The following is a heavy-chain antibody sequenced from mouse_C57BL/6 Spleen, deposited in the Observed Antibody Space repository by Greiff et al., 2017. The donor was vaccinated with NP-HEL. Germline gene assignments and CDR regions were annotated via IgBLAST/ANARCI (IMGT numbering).Heavy chain of an antibody. Sequence: VQLKESGAELVRPGSSVKMSCKTSGYTFTSYGINWVKQRPGQGLEWIGYIYIGNGYTEYNEKFKGKATLTSDTSSSTAYMQLSSLTSEDSAIDFCARTIPTVAYYFDYWGQGTTLTVSS. J-gene: IGHJ2*01. CDR3: ARTIPTVAYYFDY. D-gene: IGHD1-1*01. CDR1: GYTFTSYG. V-gene: IGHV1-58*01. CDR2: IYIGNGYT.